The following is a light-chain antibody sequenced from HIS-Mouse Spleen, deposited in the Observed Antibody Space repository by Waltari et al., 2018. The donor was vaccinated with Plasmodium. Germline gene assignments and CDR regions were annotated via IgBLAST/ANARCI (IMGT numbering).Light chain of an antibody. CDR2: SNN. CDR3: AAWDDSLNGPV. V-gene: IGLV1-44*01. Sequence: QTVLTQPPSASGTPGQRVTITCSASSYNTGSKPGHGYQHLPGTAPKLLIYSNNQRPSGVPDRFSGSKSGTSASLAISGLQSEDEADYYCAAWDDSLNGPVFGGGTKLTVL. J-gene: IGLJ2*01. CDR1: SYNTGSKP.